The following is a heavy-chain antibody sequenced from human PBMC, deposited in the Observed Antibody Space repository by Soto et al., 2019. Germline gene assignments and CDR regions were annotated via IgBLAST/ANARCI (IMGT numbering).Heavy chain of an antibody. CDR2: IYNGGST. CDR3: ATAPSGDKVDY. Sequence: QVQLQEPGPGLVKPSQTLSLTCTVSGDSISNVNYCWSWIRQPPDKGLEWIGHIYNGGSTYSNPSLRSRVTIPLASSTNQFSLKLSSVSAASTAVYYFATAPSGDKVDYRGPGTLVTVSS. V-gene: IGHV4-30-4*01. CDR1: GDSISNVNYC. D-gene: IGHD7-27*01. J-gene: IGHJ4*02.